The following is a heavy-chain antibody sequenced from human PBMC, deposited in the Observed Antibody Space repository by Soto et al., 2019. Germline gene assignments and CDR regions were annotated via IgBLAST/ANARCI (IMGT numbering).Heavy chain of an antibody. CDR1: GFTFSSDW. V-gene: IGHV3-74*01. CDR2: INSDGSST. D-gene: IGHD4-17*01. Sequence: EVQLVESGGGLVQPGGSLRLSCAASGFTFSSDWMHWVRQAPGKGLVWVSRINSDGSSTSYADSVKGRFTISRDNAKNTLYLQMNSLRAEDTAVYYCASPQGYDDYRRAIFDYWGQGTLVTVSS. CDR3: ASPQGYDDYRRAIFDY. J-gene: IGHJ4*02.